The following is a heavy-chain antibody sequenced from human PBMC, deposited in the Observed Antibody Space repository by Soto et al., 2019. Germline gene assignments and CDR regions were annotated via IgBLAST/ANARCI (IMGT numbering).Heavy chain of an antibody. D-gene: IGHD2-15*01. CDR1: GFTFSSYG. J-gene: IGHJ6*02. CDR3: AKDRRTIRGYCSGGSCWDYYYGMDV. V-gene: IGHV3-30*18. Sequence: QVQLVESGGGVVQPGRSLRLSCAASGFTFSSYGMHWVRQAPGKGLEWVAVISYDGSNKYYADSVKGRFTISRDNSKNTLYLQMNSLRAEDTAVYYCAKDRRTIRGYCSGGSCWDYYYGMDVWGQGTTVTVS. CDR2: ISYDGSNK.